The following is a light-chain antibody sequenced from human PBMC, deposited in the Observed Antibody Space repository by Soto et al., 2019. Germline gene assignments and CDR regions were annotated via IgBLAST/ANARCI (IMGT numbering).Light chain of an antibody. Sequence: QSVLTQPASVSGSPGQSITISCTGTSSDVGGDHYVSWYQQNPGKAPKLIIFDVSNRPSGVSNRFSGYKSANTASLTISGLQAEDEADYYCSSYSSGSTLVIFGGGTKLTVL. CDR3: SSYSSGSTLVI. CDR2: DVS. V-gene: IGLV2-14*01. CDR1: SSDVGGDHY. J-gene: IGLJ2*01.